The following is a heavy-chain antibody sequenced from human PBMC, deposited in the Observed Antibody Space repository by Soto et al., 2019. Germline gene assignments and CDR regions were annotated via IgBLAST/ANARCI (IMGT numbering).Heavy chain of an antibody. D-gene: IGHD3-10*01. CDR2: ISDYNGNT. CDR1: GYSFTTYG. V-gene: IGHV1-18*01. J-gene: IGHJ6*02. CDR3: AREGYYSGSESYSPPRYYGMDV. Sequence: QVQLVQSGAEVKKPGASVKVSCKASGYSFTTYGISWVRQAPGQGLEWMGCISDYNGNTNYEKKFQGRVTMTTDTSTRTAYMELKSLRSDDTAVYYCAREGYYSGSESYSPPRYYGMDVWGQGTTVTVS.